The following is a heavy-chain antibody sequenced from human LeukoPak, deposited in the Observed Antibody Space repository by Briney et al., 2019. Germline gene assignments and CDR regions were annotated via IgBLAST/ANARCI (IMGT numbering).Heavy chain of an antibody. D-gene: IGHD6-19*01. CDR2: INGDGTTS. Sequence: AGGSLRLSCAASGFSFSSHWMHWVRQTPGKGLVWVARINGDGTTSSHADSVKGRFTISRDNAKNTLYLQMNSLRAEDTALYYCARTIAVNGGDFDYWGKGTLVTVSS. CDR3: ARTIAVNGGDFDY. J-gene: IGHJ4*02. V-gene: IGHV3-74*01. CDR1: GFSFSSHW.